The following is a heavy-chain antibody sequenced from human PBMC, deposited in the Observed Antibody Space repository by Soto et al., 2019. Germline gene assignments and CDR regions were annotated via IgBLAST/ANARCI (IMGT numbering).Heavy chain of an antibody. V-gene: IGHV3-74*01. CDR1: GFTFSSYW. CDR3: ASSPKGSGWSYFDY. Sequence: GGSLRLSCAASGFTFSSYWMHWVRQAPGKGLVWVSRINSDGSSTSYADSVKGRFTISRDNAKNTLYLQMNSLRAEDTAVYYCASSPKGSGWSYFDYWGQGTLVTAPQ. D-gene: IGHD6-19*01. J-gene: IGHJ4*02. CDR2: INSDGSST.